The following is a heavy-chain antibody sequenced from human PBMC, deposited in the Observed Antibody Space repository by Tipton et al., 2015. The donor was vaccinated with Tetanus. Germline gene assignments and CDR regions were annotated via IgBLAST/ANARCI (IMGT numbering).Heavy chain of an antibody. CDR2: IYSCGST. CDR1: GFTVSSNY. V-gene: IGHV3-66*03. CDR3: ARGWHSDPEGYCSGGTPLDY. Sequence: SPRLSCAASGFTVSSNYMSWVRQAPGTGLEWVSVIYSCGSTYYADSVKGRFTISRDNSKNTLYLQMNSLRAEDTAVYYCARGWHSDPEGYCSGGTPLDYWGQGTLVTVSS. D-gene: IGHD2-15*01. J-gene: IGHJ4*02.